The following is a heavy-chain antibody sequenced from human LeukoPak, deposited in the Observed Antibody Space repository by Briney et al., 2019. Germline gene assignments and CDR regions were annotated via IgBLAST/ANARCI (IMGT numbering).Heavy chain of an antibody. CDR2: IYPGDSGP. CDR1: GYSFTSYC. CDR3: GMSGDRVPLQDDVFDV. J-gene: IGHJ3*01. Sequence: GESLKISCKVSGYSFTSYCIGWVRRMPGKGLEWMGIIYPGDSGPTYSPSFQGQVTISVDKSLNTAYLQWSSLQASDTAMYYCGMSGDRVPLQDDVFDVWGQGTMVTVST. D-gene: IGHD1-26*01. V-gene: IGHV5-51*01.